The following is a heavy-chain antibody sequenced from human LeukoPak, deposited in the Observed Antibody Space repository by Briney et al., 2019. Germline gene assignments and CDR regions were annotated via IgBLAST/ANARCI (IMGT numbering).Heavy chain of an antibody. J-gene: IGHJ4*02. CDR3: ARSEGYSGSLGY. V-gene: IGHV4-34*01. Sequence: SETLSLTCAVYGGSFSGYYWSWIRQPPGKGLEWIGEINHSGSTNYNPSLKSRVTISVDTSKNQFSLKLSSVTAADTAVYYCARSEGYSGSLGYWGQGTLVTVSS. D-gene: IGHD5-12*01. CDR2: INHSGST. CDR1: GGSFSGYY.